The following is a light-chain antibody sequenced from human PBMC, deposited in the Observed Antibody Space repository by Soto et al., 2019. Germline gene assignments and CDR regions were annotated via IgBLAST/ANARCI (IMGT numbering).Light chain of an antibody. V-gene: IGLV2-14*01. CDR2: DVS. CDR1: SSDVGAYDY. CDR3: SSYTSSNTYV. J-gene: IGLJ1*01. Sequence: QSALTQPASVSGSPGQSITISCTGTSSDVGAYDYVSWYQQHPGKAPKVMIYDVSNRPSGVSNRFSGSKSGNTASLTISGLQAEDEADYYCSSYTSSNTYVFGTGTQLTVL.